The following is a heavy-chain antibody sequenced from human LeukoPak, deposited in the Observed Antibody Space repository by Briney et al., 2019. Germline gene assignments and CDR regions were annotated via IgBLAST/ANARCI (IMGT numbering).Heavy chain of an antibody. Sequence: ASVKASCKASGYTFTDYYMHWVRQAPGQGLEWMGWINPNSGGTNYAQKFQGRVTMTRDTSISTAYMELSRLRSDDTAVYYCARDGRQLWPYYYYYMDVWGKGTTVTVSS. D-gene: IGHD5-18*01. J-gene: IGHJ6*03. CDR2: INPNSGGT. V-gene: IGHV1-2*02. CDR1: GYTFTDYY. CDR3: ARDGRQLWPYYYYYMDV.